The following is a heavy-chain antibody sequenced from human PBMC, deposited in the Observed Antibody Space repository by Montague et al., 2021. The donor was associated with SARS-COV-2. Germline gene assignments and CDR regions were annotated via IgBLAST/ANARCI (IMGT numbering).Heavy chain of an antibody. J-gene: IGHJ3*02. CDR1: GFTFSNYD. CDR2: ISTSAYTK. Sequence: SLRLSCAASGFTFSNYDMNWARQAPGKGPEWISYISTSAYTKSYAGSVKGRFTISRDNGKNSLYLQMNSLRVEDTAVYYCTRDYRSIVGDGLDIWGQGTKVTVSS. D-gene: IGHD3-16*02. V-gene: IGHV3-48*03. CDR3: TRDYRSIVGDGLDI.